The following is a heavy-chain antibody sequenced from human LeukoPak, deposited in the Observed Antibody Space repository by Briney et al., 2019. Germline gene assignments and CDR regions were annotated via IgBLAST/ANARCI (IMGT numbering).Heavy chain of an antibody. CDR3: GLGDTYYNGMDV. CDR2: IFHSGTT. Sequence: SETLSLTCAVSGGSISTYYWSWVRQPPGKGLEWIGYIFHSGTTNYNPSLKSRVTISLDTSKSQFSLRLSSVTAADTAVYYCGLGDTYYNGMDVWGQGTTVTVSS. J-gene: IGHJ6*02. D-gene: IGHD3-9*01. CDR1: GGSISTYY. V-gene: IGHV4-59*01.